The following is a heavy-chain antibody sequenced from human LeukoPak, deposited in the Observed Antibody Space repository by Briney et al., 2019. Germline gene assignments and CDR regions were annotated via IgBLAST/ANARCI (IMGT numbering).Heavy chain of an antibody. CDR3: ARPSGYSYGYSDY. CDR1: GFSFSNNW. V-gene: IGHV3-74*03. CDR2: IKSDGSGT. Sequence: PGGSLRLSCAASGFSFSNNWMHWVRLTPEKGLLWVSRIKSDGSGTTYADSVKGRFTISRDNAKNTLYLQMNSLRAEDTAVYYCARPSGYSYGYSDYWGQGTLVTVSS. D-gene: IGHD5-18*01. J-gene: IGHJ4*02.